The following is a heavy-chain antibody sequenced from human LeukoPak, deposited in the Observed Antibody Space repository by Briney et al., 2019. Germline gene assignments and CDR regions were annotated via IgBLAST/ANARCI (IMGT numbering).Heavy chain of an antibody. CDR1: GFTFSSYA. CDR2: ISYDGSNK. CDR3: ARTTVVTPRYYYYGMDV. V-gene: IGHV3-30-3*01. J-gene: IGHJ6*02. Sequence: PGRSLRLSCAASGFTFSSYAMHWVRQAPGKGLEWVAVISYDGSNKYYADSVKGRFTISRDNSKNTLYLQMNSLRAEDTVVYYCARTTVVTPRYYYYGMDVWGQGTTVTVSS. D-gene: IGHD4-23*01.